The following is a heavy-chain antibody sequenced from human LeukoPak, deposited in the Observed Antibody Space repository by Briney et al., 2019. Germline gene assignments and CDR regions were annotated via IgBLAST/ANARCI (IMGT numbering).Heavy chain of an antibody. V-gene: IGHV3-11*01. D-gene: IGHD7-27*01. CDR1: GGSFSGYY. Sequence: LSLTCAVYGGSFSGYYWSWIRQAPGKGLEWVSYISSSGSTIYYADSVKGRFTISRDNAKNSLYLQMNSLRAEDTAVYYCATEGNWGSNFDYWGQGTLVTVSS. J-gene: IGHJ4*02. CDR2: ISSSGSTI. CDR3: ATEGNWGSNFDY.